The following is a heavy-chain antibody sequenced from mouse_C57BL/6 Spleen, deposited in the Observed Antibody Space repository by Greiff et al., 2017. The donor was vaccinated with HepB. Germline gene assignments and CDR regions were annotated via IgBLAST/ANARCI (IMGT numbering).Heavy chain of an antibody. CDR1: GFTFSSYA. Sequence: EVQLVESGGGLVKPGGSLKLSCAASGFTFSSYAMSWVRQTPEKRLEWVATISDGGSYTYYPDNVKGRFTISRDNAKNNLYLQMSHLKSEDTAMYYCAREGFYYGNYGGFAYWGQGTLVTVSA. V-gene: IGHV5-4*01. J-gene: IGHJ3*01. D-gene: IGHD2-1*01. CDR3: AREGFYYGNYGGFAY. CDR2: ISDGGSYT.